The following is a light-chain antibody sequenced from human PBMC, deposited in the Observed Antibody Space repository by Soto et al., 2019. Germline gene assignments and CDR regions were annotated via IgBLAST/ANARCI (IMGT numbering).Light chain of an antibody. J-gene: IGKJ2*01. Sequence: EIVMTQSPATLSVSPGERATLSCRASQSVRTKLAWYQQKPGQAPRLLLYGASTRATGIPARFSGSGSGTDFTLTISSLQSEDFAVYYCQEYNNWPSMYTFGQGTKLEIK. CDR1: QSVRTK. CDR3: QEYNNWPSMYT. V-gene: IGKV3-15*01. CDR2: GAS.